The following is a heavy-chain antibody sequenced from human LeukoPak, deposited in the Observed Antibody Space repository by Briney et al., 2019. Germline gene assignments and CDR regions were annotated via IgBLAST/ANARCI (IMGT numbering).Heavy chain of an antibody. Sequence: KLGESLKISCKGSGYSFTSYWIGWVRQMPGKGLEWMGIIYPGDSDTRYSPSFQGQVTISADKSISTAYLQWSSLKASDTAMYYCARHDVGYCSGGSCYLFDYWGQGTLVTVSS. CDR3: ARHDVGYCSGGSCYLFDY. D-gene: IGHD2-15*01. CDR1: GYSFTSYW. CDR2: IYPGDSDT. V-gene: IGHV5-51*01. J-gene: IGHJ4*02.